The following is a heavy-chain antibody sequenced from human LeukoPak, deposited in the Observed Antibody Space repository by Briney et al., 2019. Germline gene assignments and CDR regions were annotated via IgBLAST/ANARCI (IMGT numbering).Heavy chain of an antibody. CDR3: ARNPELKQQPEYNWFDP. CDR1: GASISSYY. Sequence: SETLSLTCTVSGASISSYYWSWIRQPPGKGLEWIGSIYYSGSTYYNPSLKSRVTISVDTSKNQFSLKLSSVTAADTAVYYCARNPELKQQPEYNWFDPWGQGTLVTVSS. V-gene: IGHV4-59*12. J-gene: IGHJ5*02. D-gene: IGHD6-13*01. CDR2: IYYSGST.